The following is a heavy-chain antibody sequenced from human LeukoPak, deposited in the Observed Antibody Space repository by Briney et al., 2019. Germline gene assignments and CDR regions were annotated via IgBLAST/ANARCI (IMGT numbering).Heavy chain of an antibody. D-gene: IGHD3-22*01. CDR3: ARDPGYYDSSGYCDY. CDR1: GFTVSSNY. CDR2: IYSGGST. Sequence: YPGGSLRLSCAASGFTVSSNYMSWVHQAPGKGLEWVSVIYSGGSTYYADSVKGRFTISRDNSKNTLYLQMNSLRAEDTAVYYCARDPGYYDSSGYCDYWGQGTLVTVSS. V-gene: IGHV3-66*01. J-gene: IGHJ4*02.